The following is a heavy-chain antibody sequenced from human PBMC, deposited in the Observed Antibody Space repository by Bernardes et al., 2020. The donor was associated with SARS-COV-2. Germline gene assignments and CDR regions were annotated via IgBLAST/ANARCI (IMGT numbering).Heavy chain of an antibody. CDR1: GYTLTELS. CDR3: ATAPAYSSSWYSRALDWFDP. V-gene: IGHV1-24*01. J-gene: IGHJ5*02. CDR2: FDPEDGET. Sequence: ASMKVSCKVSGYTLTELSMHWVRQAPGKGLEWMGGFDPEDGETIYAQKFQGRVTMTEDTSTDTAYMELSSLRSEDTAVYYCATAPAYSSSWYSRALDWFDPWGKRTLVTGAS. D-gene: IGHD6-13*01.